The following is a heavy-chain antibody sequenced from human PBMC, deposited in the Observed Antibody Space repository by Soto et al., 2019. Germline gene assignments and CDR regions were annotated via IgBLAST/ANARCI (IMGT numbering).Heavy chain of an antibody. D-gene: IGHD4-17*01. CDR3: ARYWNAGTLYGAFDI. V-gene: IGHV1-69*06. CDR2: IIPNYEAA. CDR1: GGSFNNYV. J-gene: IGHJ3*02. Sequence: QVQLVQSGAEVRKPGSSVKVSCEASGGSFNNYVISWLRQAPGQGLEWMGGIIPNYEAANYAQKFRGRLTITADKATNTVYMELHSLRPEDTATYYCARYWNAGTLYGAFDIWGQGTTVIVS.